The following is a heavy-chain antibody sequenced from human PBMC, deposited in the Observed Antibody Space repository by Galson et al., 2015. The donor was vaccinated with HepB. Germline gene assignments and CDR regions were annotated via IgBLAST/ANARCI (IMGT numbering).Heavy chain of an antibody. Sequence: SLRLSCAASGFTFTNYAMSWVRQAPGKGPEWVSVISNIGGHTFYADSVKGRFIISRDDSQNTVYLQMNSLGADDTAVYYCVKRGSLSWDNWLDPWGQGTLVTVSS. J-gene: IGHJ5*02. V-gene: IGHV3-23*01. CDR3: VKRGSLSWDNWLDP. CDR2: ISNIGGHT. D-gene: IGHD2-15*01. CDR1: GFTFTNYA.